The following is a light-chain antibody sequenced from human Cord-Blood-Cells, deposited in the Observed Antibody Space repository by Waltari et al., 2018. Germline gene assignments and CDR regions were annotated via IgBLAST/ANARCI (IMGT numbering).Light chain of an antibody. J-gene: IGLJ2*01. CDR2: EGS. Sequence: QSALTKPASVSGSPGQSITISCTGTSSDVGSYNLVAWYQQHPGKAPKLMIYEGSKRPSVVSNRFSGSKSGNTASLTISGLQAEDEADYYCCSYAGSSTFVVFGGGTKLTVL. CDR3: CSYAGSSTFVV. CDR1: SSDVGSYNL. V-gene: IGLV2-23*03.